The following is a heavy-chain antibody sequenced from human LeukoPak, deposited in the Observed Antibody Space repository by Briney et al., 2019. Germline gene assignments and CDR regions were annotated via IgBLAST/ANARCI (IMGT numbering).Heavy chain of an antibody. J-gene: IGHJ3*01. V-gene: IGHV3-23*01. CDR1: GFTFSDSA. D-gene: IGHD3-16*02. Sequence: GGSLRLSCAASGFTFSDSAMNWVRQAPGKGLEWVSLISFSGGNTYYADSVRGRFTISRDNSKDTLYLQMNSLRAEGTAIYYCVRDIELSTWGLGTMVTVSS. CDR2: ISFSGGNT. CDR3: VRDIELST.